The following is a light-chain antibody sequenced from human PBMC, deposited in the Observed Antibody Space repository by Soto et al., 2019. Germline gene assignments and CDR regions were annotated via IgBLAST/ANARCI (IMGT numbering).Light chain of an antibody. Sequence: EIVMTQSPATLSVSPGERATLSCRASQSVNIYLAWYQQKPGQAPRLLIFGASSRATGIPARFSGSGSGTEFNQTNSSLQSEDFAVYFCQQYDDWLRLTFGGGTKVEIK. CDR3: QQYDDWLRLT. J-gene: IGKJ4*01. CDR1: QSVNIY. CDR2: GAS. V-gene: IGKV3D-15*01.